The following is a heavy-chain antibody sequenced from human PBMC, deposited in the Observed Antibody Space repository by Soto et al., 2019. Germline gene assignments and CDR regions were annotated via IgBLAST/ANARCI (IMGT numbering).Heavy chain of an antibody. Sequence: QVQLQESGPGLVKPSQTLSLTCTVSGGSISSGGYYWSWIRQHPGKGLEWIGYIYYSGSTYYNPSLKSRVTISVDTSKNQCSRKLSSVTAADTAVYYCAIVVVTARSWGYFDLWGRGTLVTVSS. J-gene: IGHJ2*01. V-gene: IGHV4-31*03. CDR1: GGSISSGGYY. CDR2: IYYSGST. D-gene: IGHD2-21*02. CDR3: AIVVVTARSWGYFDL.